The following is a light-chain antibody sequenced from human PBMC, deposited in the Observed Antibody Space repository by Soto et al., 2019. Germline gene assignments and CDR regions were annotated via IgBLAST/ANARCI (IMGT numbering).Light chain of an antibody. CDR2: DAS. CDR3: QQREA. CDR1: QSVSSY. V-gene: IGKV3-11*01. J-gene: IGKJ1*01. Sequence: EIVLTQSPATLSLSPGERATLSCRASQSVSSYLAWYQQKPGQAPRLLIYDASNRATGIPARFSGSGSGTDFTLAISSLEPGDFAVYYCQQREAFGQGTKVEIK.